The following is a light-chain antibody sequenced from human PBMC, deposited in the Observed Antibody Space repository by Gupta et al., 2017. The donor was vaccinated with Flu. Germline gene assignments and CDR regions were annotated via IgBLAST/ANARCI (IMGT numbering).Light chain of an antibody. CDR3: ATWDDSLNGVV. Sequence: QSVLTQPPSASGTPGQRVTISCSGSSSSIGSNTVNWYQQLPGTAPKLLIYTNNQRPSGVPDRFAGSKSGTSDSRAIRGLQSEDEADYYCATWDDSLNGVVFGGGTKLTVL. CDR1: SSSIGSNT. J-gene: IGLJ2*01. CDR2: TNN. V-gene: IGLV1-44*01.